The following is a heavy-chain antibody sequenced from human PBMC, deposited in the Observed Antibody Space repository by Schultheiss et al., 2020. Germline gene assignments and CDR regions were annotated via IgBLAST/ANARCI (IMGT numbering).Heavy chain of an antibody. CDR2: ISASGVYT. J-gene: IGHJ6*02. V-gene: IGHV3-23*01. Sequence: GGSLRLSGAASGFTFSTYGLSWVRQAPGKGLEWVSVISASGVYTYYANSVKGRFTVSRDTPKNTLYLQMNSLRAEDTAVYYCARDRWGMDVWGQGTTVTVSS. CDR3: ARDRWGMDV. CDR1: GFTFSTYG. D-gene: IGHD4-23*01.